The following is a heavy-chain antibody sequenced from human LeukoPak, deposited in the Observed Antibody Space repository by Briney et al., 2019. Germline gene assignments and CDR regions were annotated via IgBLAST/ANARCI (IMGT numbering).Heavy chain of an antibody. D-gene: IGHD3-9*01. V-gene: IGHV3-30*02. CDR2: ISWDGNDK. Sequence: GGSLRLSCAASGFSFRKSAVHWVRQAPGKGLEWVTFISWDGNDKRYADSVKGRFTISRDDSKNTLHLQMDSLRPEDTAVYYCAKDYDTKWSLEYWGQGKLVTVSS. CDR3: AKDYDTKWSLEY. CDR1: GFSFRKSA. J-gene: IGHJ4*02.